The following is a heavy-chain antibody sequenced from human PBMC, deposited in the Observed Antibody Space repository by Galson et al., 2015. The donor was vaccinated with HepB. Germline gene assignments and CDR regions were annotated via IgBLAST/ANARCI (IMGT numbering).Heavy chain of an antibody. CDR2: ISYDGSNK. D-gene: IGHD5-12*01. V-gene: IGHV3-30*18. CDR1: GFTFSNAW. Sequence: SLRLSCAASGFTFSNAWMSWVRQAPGKGLEWVAVISYDGSNKYYADSVKGRFTISRDNSKNTLYLQMNSLRAEDTAVYYCAKDIGIVATKGHDYWGQGTLVTVSS. J-gene: IGHJ4*02. CDR3: AKDIGIVATKGHDY.